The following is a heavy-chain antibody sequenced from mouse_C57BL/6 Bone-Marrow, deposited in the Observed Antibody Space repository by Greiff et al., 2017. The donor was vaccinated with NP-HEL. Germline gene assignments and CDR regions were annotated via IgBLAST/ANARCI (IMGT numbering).Heavy chain of an antibody. Sequence: QVQLQQPGAELVKPGASVKLSCKASGYTFTSYWMRWVKQRPGRGLEWIGRIDPHSGGPKYNEKFKSKATLTVDKPASTAYMQLSSQTSEDSAVYYCARKPPYYYAMGYWGQGTSVTVSS. CDR1: GYTFTSYW. CDR3: ARKPPYYYAMGY. V-gene: IGHV1-72*01. J-gene: IGHJ4*01. CDR2: IDPHSGGP.